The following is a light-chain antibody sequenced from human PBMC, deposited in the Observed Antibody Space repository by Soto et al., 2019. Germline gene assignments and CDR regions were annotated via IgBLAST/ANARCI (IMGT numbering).Light chain of an antibody. CDR2: AAS. V-gene: IGKV1D-12*01. J-gene: IGKJ5*01. CDR1: QGISSW. Sequence: DIQMTQSPSSVSASVGDRVTITCRASQGISSWVAWYQQKSGQAPKLLRNAASSLQSGVPSRFSGSGSGTNFSLTISSLQPEDFGTYYCQQANSLPTFGQGTRLEIK. CDR3: QQANSLPT.